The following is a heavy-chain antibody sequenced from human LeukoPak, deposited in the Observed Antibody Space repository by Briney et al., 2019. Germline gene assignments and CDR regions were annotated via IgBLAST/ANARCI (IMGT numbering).Heavy chain of an antibody. J-gene: IGHJ4*02. V-gene: IGHV3-30*04. CDR3: AKEGILHGSVSYLDY. CDR2: ISYDGTNK. Sequence: PGGPLRLSCAGSGFAFSSYAMHWVRQAPGKGLEWVGIISYDGTNKYYADTVKGRFTISRDNSKNTLYLQMSSLRAEDTAVYYCAKEGILHGSVSYLDYWGQGTLVTVSS. D-gene: IGHD3-10*01. CDR1: GFAFSSYA.